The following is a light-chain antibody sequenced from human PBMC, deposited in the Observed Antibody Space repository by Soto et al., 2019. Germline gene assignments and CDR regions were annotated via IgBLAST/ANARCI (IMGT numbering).Light chain of an antibody. Sequence: SYELTQPPSVSVAPGQTARISCGGNDIASKSVHWSQQKPGQAPVLVVYDDNDRPSGIPERLSGSNSGDTATLTISRVEAGYEADYYCQVWDSSSDHYVFGSGTKLTVL. J-gene: IGLJ1*01. CDR3: QVWDSSSDHYV. CDR2: DDN. CDR1: DIASKS. V-gene: IGLV3-21*02.